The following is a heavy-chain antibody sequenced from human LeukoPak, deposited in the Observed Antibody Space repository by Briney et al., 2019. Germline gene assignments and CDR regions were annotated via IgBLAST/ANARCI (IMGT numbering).Heavy chain of an antibody. J-gene: IGHJ4*02. CDR1: GESFSGYY. CDR3: ARGLAGGRITIFGVVIREVGFDY. CDR2: INHSGST. D-gene: IGHD3-3*01. V-gene: IGHV4-34*01. Sequence: PSETLSLTCAVYGESFSGYYWSWIRQPPGKGLEWIGEINHSGSTNYNPSLKSRVTISVDTSKNQFSLKLSSVTAADTAVYYCARGLAGGRITIFGVVIREVGFDYWGQGTLVTVSS.